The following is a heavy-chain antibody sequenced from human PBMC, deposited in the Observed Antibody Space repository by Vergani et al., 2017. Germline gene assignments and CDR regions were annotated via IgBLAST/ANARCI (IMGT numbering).Heavy chain of an antibody. CDR1: GFTFSSYW. D-gene: IGHD2-15*01. Sequence: EVQLVESGGGLVQPGGSLRLSCAASGFTFSSYWMHWVRQAPGKGLVLVSRINSDGSSTSDADSVEGRFTISRDNAKNTLYLQRNSLRAEDTAVYYCARARGVVVAGVYYYYMDVWGKGTTVTVSS. CDR3: ARARGVVVAGVYYYYMDV. V-gene: IGHV3-74*01. J-gene: IGHJ6*03. CDR2: INSDGSST.